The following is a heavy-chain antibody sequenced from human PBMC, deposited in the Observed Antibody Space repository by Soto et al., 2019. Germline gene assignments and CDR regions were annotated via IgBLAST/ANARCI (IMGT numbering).Heavy chain of an antibody. CDR1: GFTVSSNY. CDR3: ARESPGQDYGHMDV. CDR2: IYSGGST. D-gene: IGHD4-17*01. Sequence: GGSLRLSCAASGFTVSSNYMSWVRQAPGKGLEWVSVIYSGGSTYYADSVKGRFTISRDNSKNTLYLQMNSLRAEDTAVYYCARESPGQDYGHMDVWGKGTTVTVSS. V-gene: IGHV3-66*01. J-gene: IGHJ6*03.